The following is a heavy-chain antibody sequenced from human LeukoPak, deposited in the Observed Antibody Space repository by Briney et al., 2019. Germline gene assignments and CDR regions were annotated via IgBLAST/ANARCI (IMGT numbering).Heavy chain of an antibody. CDR1: GFTFSSYS. CDR3: ARDYDSSGYYDPTFDY. J-gene: IGHJ4*02. CDR2: ISSSSSYI. D-gene: IGHD3-22*01. V-gene: IGHV3-21*01. Sequence: PGGSLRLSCAASGFTFSSYSMNWVRQAPGKGLEWVSSISSSSSYICYADSVKGRFTISRDNAKNSLYLQMNSLRAEDTAVYYCARDYDSSGYYDPTFDYWGQGTLVTVSS.